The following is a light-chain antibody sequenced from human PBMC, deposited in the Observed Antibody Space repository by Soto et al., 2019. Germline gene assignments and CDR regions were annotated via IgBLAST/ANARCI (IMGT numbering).Light chain of an antibody. V-gene: IGKV1-5*03. CDR1: QSISSW. J-gene: IGKJ1*01. CDR2: KAS. Sequence: DILMTQSPSTLSASVGDRVTITCRASQSISSWLAWYQQKPGKAPKLLIYKASSLESGVPSRFSGSGSGTDFTLTISSLEPDDFATYYCQQYNSYSWTFGQGTKVEIK. CDR3: QQYNSYSWT.